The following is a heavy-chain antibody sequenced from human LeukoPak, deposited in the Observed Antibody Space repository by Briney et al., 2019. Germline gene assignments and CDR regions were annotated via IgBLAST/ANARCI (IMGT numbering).Heavy chain of an antibody. J-gene: IGHJ4*01. CDR2: VSPGGYT. CDR3: ARIRCGRGQARCYTY. CDR1: GVSVSDYY. Sequence: PSETLSLTCAVSGVSVSDYYWSWIRQSPEKGLEWIGEVSPGGYTTYNPSLRSRVIISEDTSENQLSLNVTSVTAADTALYYCARIRCGRGQARCYTYWAHGSLVTVSS. V-gene: IGHV4-34*01. D-gene: IGHD2-21*01.